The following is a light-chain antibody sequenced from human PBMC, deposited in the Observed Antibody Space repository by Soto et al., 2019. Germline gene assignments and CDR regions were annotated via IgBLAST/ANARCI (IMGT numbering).Light chain of an antibody. Sequence: DIQMTQSPSAMSASVGDRVTITCRASQGIDNYLAWFQQKPGKVPQRLIYATSTLQSGVPSRFSGSGSGTEFTLTISNLQHEDFATYFCLQVYSFPRTFGLGTK. CDR2: ATS. CDR3: LQVYSFPRT. V-gene: IGKV1-17*03. J-gene: IGKJ1*01. CDR1: QGIDNY.